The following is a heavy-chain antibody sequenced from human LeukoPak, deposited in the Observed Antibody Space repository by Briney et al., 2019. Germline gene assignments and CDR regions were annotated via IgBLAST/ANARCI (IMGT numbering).Heavy chain of an antibody. CDR2: ISWDGGST. Sequence: GGSLRLSCAASGFTFDDYTMHWVRQAPGKGLEWVSLISWDGGSTYYADSVKGRFTISRDNSKNSLYLQMNSQRTEDTALYYCAKDSGPGHYYYYMDVWGKGTTVTVSS. CDR3: AKDSGPGHYYYYMDV. V-gene: IGHV3-43*01. CDR1: GFTFDDYT. D-gene: IGHD3-10*01. J-gene: IGHJ6*03.